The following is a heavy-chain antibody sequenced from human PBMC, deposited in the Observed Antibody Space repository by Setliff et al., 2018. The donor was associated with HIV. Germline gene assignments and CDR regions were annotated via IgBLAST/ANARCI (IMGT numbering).Heavy chain of an antibody. Sequence: SETLSLTCTVSGASISSHNYYWGWIRQSPGKGLEWIASIRSSGDTYYNPSLQSRVIISVDTSNNQISLKLTSVTAADTAVYYCATLHSSGWPHYSDYWGQGILVTVSS. CDR3: ATLHSSGWPHYSDY. J-gene: IGHJ4*02. V-gene: IGHV4-39*01. D-gene: IGHD6-19*01. CDR1: GASISSHNYY. CDR2: IRSSGDT.